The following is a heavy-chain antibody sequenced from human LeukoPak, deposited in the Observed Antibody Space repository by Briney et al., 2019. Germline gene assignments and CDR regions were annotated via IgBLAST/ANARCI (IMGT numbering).Heavy chain of an antibody. V-gene: IGHV3-20*04. CDR1: GFTFSSYS. D-gene: IGHD1-14*01. J-gene: IGHJ6*03. Sequence: PVGSLSLSCAASGFTFSSYSIDCVRQTPGEGVEWVSGIRWNGGSTAYADSVKGRFTISRDNGKNSLYLQMNSLRAEDTALYYCARDLRSRVSENFYYYMDVWGKGTTVTVSS. CDR2: IRWNGGST. CDR3: ARDLRSRVSENFYYYMDV.